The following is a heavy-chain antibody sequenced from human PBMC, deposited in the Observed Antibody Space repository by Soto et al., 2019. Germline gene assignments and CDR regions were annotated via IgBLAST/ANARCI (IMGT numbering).Heavy chain of an antibody. CDR2: INPSGGDT. CDR3: AKGHPGLSYLGWFDP. CDR1: GYTFTNYY. Sequence: ASVKVSCKASGYTFTNYYMHWVRQAPGQGLEWMGLINPSGGDTSYAQKFQGRVTMTGDTSTSTFYMELRSLRAEDTAVYYCAKGHPGLSYLGWFDPWGQGTLVTVSS. V-gene: IGHV1-46*01. J-gene: IGHJ5*02. D-gene: IGHD3-16*02.